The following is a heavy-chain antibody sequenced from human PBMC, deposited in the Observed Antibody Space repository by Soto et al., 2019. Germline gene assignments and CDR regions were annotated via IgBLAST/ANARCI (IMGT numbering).Heavy chain of an antibody. J-gene: IGHJ6*02. CDR1: GFTFSSYG. Sequence: QVQLVESGGGVVQPGRSLRLSCAASGFTFSSYGMHWVRQAPGKGLEWVAVISYDGSNKYYADSVKGRFTISRDNSKNTLYLQMHSLRAEDTAVYYCPKRSGCSGGSCPLGTHWWEDYYYYGMDVWGQGTTVTVSS. V-gene: IGHV3-30*18. CDR3: PKRSGCSGGSCPLGTHWWEDYYYYGMDV. D-gene: IGHD2-15*01. CDR2: ISYDGSNK.